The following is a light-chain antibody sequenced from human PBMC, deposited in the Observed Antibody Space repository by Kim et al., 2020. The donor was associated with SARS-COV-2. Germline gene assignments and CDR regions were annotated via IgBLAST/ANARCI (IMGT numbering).Light chain of an antibody. Sequence: GQRVTISCSGRSSNIGSNTVNWYQHLPRTAPKLLILINDQRPSGVPARFSGSKSGTSASLAISGLQAEDEAAYYCAAWDDSLNAYVFGGGTEVTVL. CDR3: AAWDDSLNAYV. V-gene: IGLV1-44*01. CDR1: SSNIGSNT. J-gene: IGLJ1*01. CDR2: IND.